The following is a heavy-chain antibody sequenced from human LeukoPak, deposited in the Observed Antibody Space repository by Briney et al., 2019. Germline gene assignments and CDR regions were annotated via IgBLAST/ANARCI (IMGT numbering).Heavy chain of an antibody. CDR2: IYYSGAT. CDR1: GGSISNYY. J-gene: IGHJ4*02. Sequence: SETLSLTCTVSGGSISNYYWTWIRQPPGKGLEWIGYIYYSGATYYNPSLKSRVTISVDTSKNQFSLKLTSVTATDTAVYYCARLSGSPHPPFDYWGQGTLVTVSS. CDR3: ARLSGSPHPPFDY. V-gene: IGHV4-59*08. D-gene: IGHD1-26*01.